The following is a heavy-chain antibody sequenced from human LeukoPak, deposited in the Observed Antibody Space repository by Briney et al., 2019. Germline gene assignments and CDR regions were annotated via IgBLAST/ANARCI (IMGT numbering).Heavy chain of an antibody. Sequence: VASVKVSCKASGYSFVGYGITWVRQAPGQGLEWMGWFNPENGNTNYAQKVQGRVTMTADTSTSTSYMELRSLRSDDTAVYYCARDLSRFDPSDAFDIWGQGTMVTVSS. CDR3: ARDLSRFDPSDAFDI. CDR1: GYSFVGYG. J-gene: IGHJ3*02. D-gene: IGHD3-9*01. CDR2: FNPENGNT. V-gene: IGHV1-18*01.